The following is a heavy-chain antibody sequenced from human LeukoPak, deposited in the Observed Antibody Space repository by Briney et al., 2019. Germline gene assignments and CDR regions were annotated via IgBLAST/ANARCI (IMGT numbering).Heavy chain of an antibody. Sequence: SETLSLTCSVSGDSINSNNFYWGWIRQPPGKGLEWIGTIYYSGSTYYSPSLKSRVTISVDTSKNQFSLKVSSVTDADTAVYYCARQVCGATCYQNWFDPWGQGTLVTVSS. CDR1: GDSINSNNFY. D-gene: IGHD2-15*01. CDR3: ARQVCGATCYQNWFDP. CDR2: IYYSGST. V-gene: IGHV4-39*01. J-gene: IGHJ5*02.